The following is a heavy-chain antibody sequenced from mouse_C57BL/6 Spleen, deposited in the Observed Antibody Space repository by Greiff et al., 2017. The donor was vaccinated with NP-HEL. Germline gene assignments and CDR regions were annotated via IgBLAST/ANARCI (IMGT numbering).Heavy chain of an antibody. Sequence: VQLQQSGAELVRPGASVKLSCTASGFNIKDDYMHWVKQRPEQGLEWIGWIDPENGDTEYASKFQGKATITADTSSNTAYLQLSSLTSEDTAVYDCTGNYGSFWYFDVWGTGTTVTVSS. J-gene: IGHJ1*03. CDR1: GFNIKDDY. CDR3: TGNYGSFWYFDV. CDR2: IDPENGDT. V-gene: IGHV14-4*01. D-gene: IGHD1-1*01.